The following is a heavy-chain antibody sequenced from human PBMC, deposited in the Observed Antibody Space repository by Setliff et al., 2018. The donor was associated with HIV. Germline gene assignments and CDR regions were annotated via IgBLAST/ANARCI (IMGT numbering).Heavy chain of an antibody. CDR3: VRVTADRTNYYYYMDV. V-gene: IGHV1-18*04. J-gene: IGHJ6*03. CDR1: GFSFDDYY. Sequence: ASVTVSCKASGFSFDDYYIHWVRQAPGQGLEWMGCVIPNSGKTYYAQKFRGRVTMTTDTSTNTAYMEVRSLTSDDTAVYYCVRVTADRTNYYYYMDVWDKGTTVTVSS. D-gene: IGHD4-17*01. CDR2: VIPNSGKT.